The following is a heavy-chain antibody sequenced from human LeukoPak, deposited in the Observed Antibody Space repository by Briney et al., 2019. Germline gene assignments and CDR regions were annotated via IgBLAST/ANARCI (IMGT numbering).Heavy chain of an antibody. V-gene: IGHV3-7*01. CDR1: GFTFSSYW. Sequence: GGSLRLSCVASGFTFSSYWMSWVRQAPGKGLGWVANIKQDGSEKYYVDSVKGRFTISRDNAKNSLYLQMNSLRAEDTAVYYCARDLTPYGYFDSWGQGTLVTVSS. J-gene: IGHJ4*02. D-gene: IGHD2-15*01. CDR2: IKQDGSEK. CDR3: ARDLTPYGYFDS.